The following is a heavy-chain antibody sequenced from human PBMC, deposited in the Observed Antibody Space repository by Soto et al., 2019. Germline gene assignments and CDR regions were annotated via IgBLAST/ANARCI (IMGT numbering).Heavy chain of an antibody. CDR2: INPSGGST. D-gene: IGHD1-26*01. V-gene: IGHV1-46*01. CDR1: GYTFTSYY. CDR3: ARDRLYSGSYWGVPSSLSWFDY. J-gene: IGHJ4*02. Sequence: ASVKVSCKASGYTFTSYYMHWVRQAPGQGLEWMGIINPSGGSTSYAQKFQGRVTMTRDTSTSTVYMELSSLRSEDTDVYYCARDRLYSGSYWGVPSSLSWFDYWGQGTLVTVS.